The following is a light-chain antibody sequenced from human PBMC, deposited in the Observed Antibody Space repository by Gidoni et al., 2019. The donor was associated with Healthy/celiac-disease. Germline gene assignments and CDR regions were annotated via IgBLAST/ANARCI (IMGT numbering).Light chain of an antibody. V-gene: IGKV1-9*01. CDR1: QGISSY. CDR3: QQLNSYPYT. CDR2: AAS. Sequence: DIQLTQSPSFLSASVGDRVTITCRASQGISSYLVWYQQKPGKAPKLLIYAASTLQSGVPSRFSGSGSGTEFTLTISSLQPEEFATYYCQQLNSYPYTFGQGTKLEIK. J-gene: IGKJ2*01.